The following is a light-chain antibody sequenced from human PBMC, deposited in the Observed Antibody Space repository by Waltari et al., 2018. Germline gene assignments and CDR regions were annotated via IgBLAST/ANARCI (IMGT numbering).Light chain of an antibody. CDR3: QSYDNRNHWV. Sequence: NFMLTQPLSVSEPPGKTVTISCTRSIGSIATNYLQWYQQRPGSSPTAVIYEDNQRPSGVPDRFSGSIDSSSNSASLTISGLKTEDEADYYCQSYDNRNHWVFGGGTKLTVL. V-gene: IGLV6-57*01. J-gene: IGLJ3*02. CDR1: IGSIATNY. CDR2: EDN.